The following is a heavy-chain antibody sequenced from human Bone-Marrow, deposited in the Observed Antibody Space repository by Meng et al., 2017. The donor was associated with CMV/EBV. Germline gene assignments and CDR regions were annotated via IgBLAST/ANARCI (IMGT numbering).Heavy chain of an antibody. CDR2: IWYDGSNK. CDR1: GFTFSSYG. J-gene: IGHJ6*02. D-gene: IGHD3-3*01. V-gene: IGHV3-33*06. CDR3: AKDGGYQLLLHYDFWSGTLDV. Sequence: GESLKIYCAASGFTFSSYGMHWVRQAPGKGLEWVAVIWYDGSNKYYADSVKGRFTISRDNSKNTLYLQMNSLRAEDTAVYYCAKDGGYQLLLHYDFWSGTLDVWGQGTTVTVSS.